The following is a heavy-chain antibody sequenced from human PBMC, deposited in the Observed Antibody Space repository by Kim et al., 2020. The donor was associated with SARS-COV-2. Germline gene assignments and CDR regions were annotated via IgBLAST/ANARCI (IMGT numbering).Heavy chain of an antibody. CDR3: AGSIPQIHSGSYSNWFDP. Sequence: SETLSLTCTVSGGSISSSSYYWGWIRQPPGKGLEWIGIIYYSGSTYYNPSLKSRVTISVDTSKNQFSLKLSSVTAADTAVYYCAGSIPQIHSGSYSNWFDPWGQGTLVTVSS. CDR2: IYYSGST. V-gene: IGHV4-39*01. D-gene: IGHD1-26*01. CDR1: GGSISSSSYY. J-gene: IGHJ5*02.